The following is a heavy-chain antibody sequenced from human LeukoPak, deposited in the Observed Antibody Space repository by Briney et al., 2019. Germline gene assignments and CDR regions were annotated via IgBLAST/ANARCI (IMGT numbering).Heavy chain of an antibody. CDR2: ISAYNGNT. V-gene: IGHV1-18*01. CDR3: ASLMEEASYYYYMDV. D-gene: IGHD2-8*01. CDR1: GYTFTSYG. Sequence: GASVKVSCKASGYTFTSYGISWVRQAPGQGLEWMGWISAYNGNTNYAQKLQGRVTMTTDTSTSTAYMELRSLRSDDTAVYYCASLMEEASYYYYMDVWGKGTTVTVSS. J-gene: IGHJ6*03.